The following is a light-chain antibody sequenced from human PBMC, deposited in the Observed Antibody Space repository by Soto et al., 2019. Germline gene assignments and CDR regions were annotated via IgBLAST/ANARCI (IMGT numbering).Light chain of an antibody. CDR2: EVR. CDR1: SNDVGGFNY. J-gene: IGLJ2*01. CDR3: SSYKSTNNVV. Sequence: QSALTQPASVSGSPGQAITISCTGSSNDVGGFNYVSWYQQHPGKAPKLMIYEVRNRPSGVSSRFSGSKSGNTASLTISGLQAEDEADYYCSSYKSTNNVVFGGGTKVTVL. V-gene: IGLV2-14*01.